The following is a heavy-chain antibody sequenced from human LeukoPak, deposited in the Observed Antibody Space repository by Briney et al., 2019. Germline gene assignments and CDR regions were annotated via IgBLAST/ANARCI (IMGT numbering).Heavy chain of an antibody. CDR3: AKDFGRSSTSRWEAFDI. J-gene: IGHJ3*02. CDR1: GFTFDDYA. D-gene: IGHD2-2*01. Sequence: PGRSLRLSCAASGFTFDDYAMHWIRQAPGKGLEWVSGISWNSGSIGYADSVKGRFTISRDNAKNSLYLQMNSLRAEDTALYYCAKDFGRSSTSRWEAFDIWGQGTMVTVSS. CDR2: ISWNSGSI. V-gene: IGHV3-9*01.